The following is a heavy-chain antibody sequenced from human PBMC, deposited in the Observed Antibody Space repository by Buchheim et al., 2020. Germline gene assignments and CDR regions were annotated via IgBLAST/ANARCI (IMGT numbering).Heavy chain of an antibody. V-gene: IGHV3-33*01. Sequence: QVQLVESGGGVVQPGRSLRLSCAASGFSFSRYRMHWVRQAPGKGLEWVAITWSDGNRQYYADSVRGRFTIYRDNSNNKVFLQMDSLRAEDTALYYCARGDASFDFDNWGQGTL. CDR1: GFSFSRYR. CDR3: ARGDASFDFDN. D-gene: IGHD5-24*01. CDR2: TWSDGNRQ. J-gene: IGHJ4*02.